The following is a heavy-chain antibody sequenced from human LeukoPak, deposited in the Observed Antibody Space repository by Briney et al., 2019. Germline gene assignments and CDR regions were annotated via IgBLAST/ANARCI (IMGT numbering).Heavy chain of an antibody. J-gene: IGHJ4*02. CDR1: GGSISSGGYY. V-gene: IGHV4-31*03. Sequence: KPSQTLSLTCTVSGGSISSGGYYWSWNRQHPGKGLEWIGYIYYSGSTYYNPSLKSRVTISVDTSKNQFSLKLSSVTAADTAVYYCARENDPGGFDYWGQGTLVTVSS. CDR2: IYYSGST. D-gene: IGHD1-1*01. CDR3: ARENDPGGFDY.